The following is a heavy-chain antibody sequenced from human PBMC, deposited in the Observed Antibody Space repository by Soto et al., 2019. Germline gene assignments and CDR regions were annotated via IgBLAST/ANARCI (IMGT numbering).Heavy chain of an antibody. Sequence: EVQLLESGGGLVQPGGSLRLSCAASGFTFSHYAMRWVRQAPGKGLQWVSTIFGSGAPTHYADSVKGRFGISRDNSNNMLFLEMNSLNDEDTAVYYCTREASSWGFAFDLWGQGTRVAVSS. D-gene: IGHD3-16*01. J-gene: IGHJ3*01. CDR3: TREASSWGFAFDL. V-gene: IGHV3-23*01. CDR2: IFGSGAPT. CDR1: GFTFSHYA.